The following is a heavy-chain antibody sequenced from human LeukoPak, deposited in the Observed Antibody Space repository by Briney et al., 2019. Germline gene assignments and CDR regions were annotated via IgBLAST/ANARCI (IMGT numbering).Heavy chain of an antibody. J-gene: IGHJ3*02. CDR2: IYYSGST. Sequence: SETLSLTCTVSGGSISSGGYYWSWIRQHPGKGLEWIGYIYYSGSTYYNPSLKSRVTISVDTSKNQFSLKLGSVTAADTAVYYCARDQRRITMVRGGANAFDIWGQGTMVTVSS. CDR1: GGSISSGGYY. V-gene: IGHV4-31*03. D-gene: IGHD3-10*01. CDR3: ARDQRRITMVRGGANAFDI.